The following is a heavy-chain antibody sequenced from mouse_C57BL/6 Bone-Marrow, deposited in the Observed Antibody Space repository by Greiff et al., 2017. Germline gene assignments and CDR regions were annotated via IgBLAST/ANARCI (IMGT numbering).Heavy chain of an antibody. CDR2: IYPRSGNP. Sequence: QVQLQQSGAELARPGASVKLSCKASGYTFTSYGISWVKQGTGQGLEWIGEIYPRSGNPYYNEKFKGKATLTADKSSSTAYMELRSLTSEDSAVYVCARHGNYWYFDVWGTGTTVTVSS. V-gene: IGHV1-81*01. J-gene: IGHJ1*03. D-gene: IGHD2-1*01. CDR1: GYTFTSYG. CDR3: ARHGNYWYFDV.